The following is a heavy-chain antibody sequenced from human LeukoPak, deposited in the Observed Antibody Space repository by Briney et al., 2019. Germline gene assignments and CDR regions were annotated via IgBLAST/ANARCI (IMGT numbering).Heavy chain of an antibody. D-gene: IGHD2-15*01. J-gene: IGHJ6*02. CDR3: ARDGRHYYYYYGMDV. V-gene: IGHV3-7*01. CDR2: IKQDGSEK. CDR1: GFTFSSYW. Sequence: PGGSLRLSCAASGFTFSSYWMSWVRQAPGKGLEWVANIKQDGSEKYYVDSVKGRFTISRDNAKNSLYLQMNSLRVEDTAVFYCARDGRHYYYYYGMDVWGQGTTVTVSS.